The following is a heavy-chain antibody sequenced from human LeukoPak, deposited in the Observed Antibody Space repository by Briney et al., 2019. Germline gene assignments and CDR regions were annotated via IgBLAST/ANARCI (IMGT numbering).Heavy chain of an antibody. D-gene: IGHD2-2*01. CDR3: ARPALAAAVQVAEFFRH. CDR1: GYTFTTYA. J-gene: IGHJ1*01. CDR2: INPGNGDR. V-gene: IGHV1-3*01. Sequence: GASVKVSCKASGYTFTTYAIHWVRQAPGQRLEWMGWINPGNGDRKYSQKFHGRVTITTDESATTAYMELNSLTSEDTAIYFCARPALAAAVQVAEFFRHWGQGTLVIVSS.